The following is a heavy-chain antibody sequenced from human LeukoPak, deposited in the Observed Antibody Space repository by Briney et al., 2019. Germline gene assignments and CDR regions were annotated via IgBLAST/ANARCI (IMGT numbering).Heavy chain of an antibody. CDR3: AKIPPYYYDRSGYYYFDH. CDR2: IRYDGSNN. D-gene: IGHD3-22*01. CDR1: GFTFSNYA. J-gene: IGHJ4*02. Sequence: PGGSLRLSCAASGFTFSNYAMHWVRQAPGKGLEWVTFIRYDGSNNYYAESVKGRFTLSRDNSKNTLYLQMSSLRAEDTAVYYSAKIPPYYYDRSGYYYFDHWGQGTLVTVSS. V-gene: IGHV3-30*02.